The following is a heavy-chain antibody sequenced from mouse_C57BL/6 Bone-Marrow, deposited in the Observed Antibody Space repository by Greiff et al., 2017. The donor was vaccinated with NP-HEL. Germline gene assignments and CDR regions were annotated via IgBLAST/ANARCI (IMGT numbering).Heavy chain of an antibody. D-gene: IGHD2-1*01. CDR2: IYPGGCYT. Sequence: VQLQQSGAELVRPGTSVKMSCKASGYTFTNYWMGWAKQRPGHGLEWIGDIYPGGCYTNYNEKFKGKATLTADNSSSTAYMQFSSLTSKNSTIYYSARCCDGNYEGYCDVWGTGTTLTVSS. CDR1: GYTFTNYW. J-gene: IGHJ1*03. CDR3: ARCCDGNYEGYCDV. V-gene: IGHV1-63*01.